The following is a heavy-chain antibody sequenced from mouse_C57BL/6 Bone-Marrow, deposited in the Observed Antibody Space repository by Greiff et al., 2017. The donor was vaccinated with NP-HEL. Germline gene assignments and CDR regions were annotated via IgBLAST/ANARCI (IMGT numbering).Heavy chain of an antibody. V-gene: IGHV1-39*01. CDR3: ARQYYYGPWFAY. D-gene: IGHD1-1*01. Sequence: EVQVVESGPELVKPGASVKISCKASGYSFTDYNMNWVKQSNGKSLEWIGVINPNYGTTSYNQKFKGKATLTVDQSSSTAYMQLNSLTSEDSAVYDCARQYYYGPWFAYWGQGTLVTVSA. CDR1: GYSFTDYN. J-gene: IGHJ3*01. CDR2: INPNYGTT.